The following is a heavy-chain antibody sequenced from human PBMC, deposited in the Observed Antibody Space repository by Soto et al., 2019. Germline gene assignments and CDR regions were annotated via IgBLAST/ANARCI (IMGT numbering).Heavy chain of an antibody. V-gene: IGHV1-69*13. CDR3: AREADYGSGSYYNYYYGMDV. D-gene: IGHD3-10*01. CDR1: GGTFSSYA. CDR2: IIPIFGTA. Sequence: ASVKVSCKASGGTFSSYAISWVRQAPGQGLEWMGGIIPIFGTANYAQKFQGRVTITADESTSTAYMELSSLRSEDTAVYYCAREADYGSGSYYNYYYGMDVWGQGTTVTVSS. J-gene: IGHJ6*02.